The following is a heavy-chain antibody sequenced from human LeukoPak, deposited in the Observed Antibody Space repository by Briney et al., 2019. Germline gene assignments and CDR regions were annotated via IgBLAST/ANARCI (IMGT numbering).Heavy chain of an antibody. CDR2: INSDGSTT. CDR1: GFTFSSYW. J-gene: IGHJ4*02. CDR3: ARAWRNDYSFGWYYDY. D-gene: IGHD6-19*01. V-gene: IGHV3-74*01. Sequence: QPGGSLRLSCAASGFTFSSYWMHWVRQAPGQGLVWVSRINSDGSTTTYADSVKGRFTLSRDNAKNTLYLQMNSLRAEDTAVYYCARAWRNDYSFGWYYDYWGQGALVTVSS.